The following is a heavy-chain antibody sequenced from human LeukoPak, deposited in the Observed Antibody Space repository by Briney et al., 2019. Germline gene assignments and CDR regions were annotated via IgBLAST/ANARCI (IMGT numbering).Heavy chain of an antibody. V-gene: IGHV1-2*02. D-gene: IGHD3-10*01. CDR3: VSYYHGSGSYYNDAFDV. J-gene: IGHJ3*01. CDR2: INPNSGAA. Sequence: ASVKVSCKASGYSFSGYYIHWVRQAPGQGLEWMGWINPNSGAANSAQKFKGRVTMTRDTSISTAYMELSGLRPDDTAIYYCVSYYHGSGSYYNDAFDVWGQGTMVTVSS. CDR1: GYSFSGYY.